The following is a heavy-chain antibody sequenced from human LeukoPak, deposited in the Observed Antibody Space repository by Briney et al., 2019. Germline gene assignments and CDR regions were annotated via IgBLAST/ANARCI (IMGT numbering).Heavy chain of an antibody. Sequence: GESLKISCKGSGYRITSYWIGWVRQMPGKGLGWMGIIYPGDSDTRYSPSFQGQVTISADKSISTAYLQWSSLKASDTAMYYCARLKDGYTVDAFDIWGQGTMVTVSS. CDR2: IYPGDSDT. CDR3: ARLKDGYTVDAFDI. V-gene: IGHV5-51*01. CDR1: GYRITSYW. J-gene: IGHJ3*02. D-gene: IGHD5-24*01.